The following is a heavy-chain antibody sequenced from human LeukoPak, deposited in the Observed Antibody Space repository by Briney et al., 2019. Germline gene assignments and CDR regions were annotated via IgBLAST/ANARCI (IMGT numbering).Heavy chain of an antibody. J-gene: IGHJ4*02. CDR3: ARVTGRRLRLGELHASRRHYYFDY. V-gene: IGHV1-2*02. CDR2: INPNSGGT. CDR1: GYTFTGYY. Sequence: ASVKVSCKASGYTFTGYYMHWVRQAPGQGLEWMGWINPNSGGTNYAQKFQGRVTMTRGTSISTAYMELSRLRSDDTAVYYCARVTGRRLRLGELHASRRHYYFDYWGQGTLVTVSS. D-gene: IGHD3-16*01.